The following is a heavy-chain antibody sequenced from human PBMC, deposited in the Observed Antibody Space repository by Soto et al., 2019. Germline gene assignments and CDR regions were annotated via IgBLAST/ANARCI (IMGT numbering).Heavy chain of an antibody. CDR1: GGSISSDDYY. V-gene: IGHV4-30-4*01. D-gene: IGHD3-22*01. CDR3: ARDLDGLHDDTSGPFPRPG. J-gene: IGHJ1*01. CDR2: IHSSGSI. Sequence: TLSLTCTVSGGSISSDDYYWSWIRQAPGRGLEWIGYIHSSGSIYYNPSLKSRATMSIDTAGNQFSLKVSSMTVADTAVYYCARDLDGLHDDTSGPFPRPGWGQGTLVTVSS.